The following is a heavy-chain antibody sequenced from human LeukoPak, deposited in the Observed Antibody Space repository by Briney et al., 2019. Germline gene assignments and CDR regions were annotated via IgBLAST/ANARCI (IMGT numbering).Heavy chain of an antibody. V-gene: IGHV3-23*01. CDR1: GFTFSSYA. D-gene: IGHD2-15*01. CDR3: AKTPFIQYFQH. Sequence: GGSLRLSCAASGFTFSSYAMSWVRQAPGKGLEWVSAISGSGGSTYYADSVKGRFTISRDNAKNSLYLQMNSLRAEDTAVYYCAKTPFIQYFQHWGQGTLVTVSS. CDR2: ISGSGGST. J-gene: IGHJ1*01.